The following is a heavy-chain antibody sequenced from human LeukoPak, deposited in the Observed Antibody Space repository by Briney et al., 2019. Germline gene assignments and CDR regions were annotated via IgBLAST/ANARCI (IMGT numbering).Heavy chain of an antibody. CDR1: GDSVSSNSVT. Sequence: SQTLSLTCAISGDSVSSNSVTWNWIRQSPSRGLEWLGRTYYRSTWYNDYAVSVKSRITINPDTSKNQFSLQLNSVTPEDTAVYYCVRTKYCSGGSCYYGMDVWGQGTTVTVSS. V-gene: IGHV6-1*01. CDR2: TYYRSTWYN. CDR3: VRTKYCSGGSCYYGMDV. J-gene: IGHJ6*02. D-gene: IGHD2-15*01.